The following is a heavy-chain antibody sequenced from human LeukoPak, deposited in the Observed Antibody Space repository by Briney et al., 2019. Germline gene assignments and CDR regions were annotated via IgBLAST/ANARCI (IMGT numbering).Heavy chain of an antibody. V-gene: IGHV1-24*01. CDR3: ATTARIAARDYAFDI. D-gene: IGHD6-6*01. CDR2: FDPEDGET. Sequence: ASVKVSCKASGYTFTSYDINWVRQAPGKGLEWMGGFDPEDGETIYAQKFQGRVTMTEDTSTDTAYMELSSLRSEDTAVYYCATTARIAARDYAFDIWGQGTMVTVSS. J-gene: IGHJ3*02. CDR1: GYTFTSYD.